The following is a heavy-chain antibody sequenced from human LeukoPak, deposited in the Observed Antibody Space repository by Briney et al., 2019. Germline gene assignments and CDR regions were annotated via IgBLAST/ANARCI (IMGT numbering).Heavy chain of an antibody. CDR2: IWYDGSNK. V-gene: IGHV3-33*01. D-gene: IGHD2-2*01. CDR3: ARDMGTSYVDY. J-gene: IGHJ4*02. Sequence: PGRSLRLSCAASGFXFSSYGMHWVRQAPGKGLEWVAVIWYDGSNKYYADSVKGRFTISRDNSKNTLYLQMNSLRAEDTAVYYCARDMGTSYVDYWGQGTLVTVSS. CDR1: GFXFSSYG.